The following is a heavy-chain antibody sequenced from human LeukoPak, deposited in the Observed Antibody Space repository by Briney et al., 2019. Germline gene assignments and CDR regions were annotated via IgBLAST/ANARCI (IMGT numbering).Heavy chain of an antibody. CDR3: ARDPIAVAGGGYFDY. V-gene: IGHV1-69*04. J-gene: IGHJ4*02. Sequence: ASVKVSCKASGGTFSSYAISWVRQAPGQGLEWMGRIIPILGIANYAQKFQGRVTITADKSTSTAYMELSSLRSEDTAVYYCARDPIAVAGGGYFDYWGQGTLVTVSS. CDR2: IIPILGIA. D-gene: IGHD6-19*01. CDR1: GGTFSSYA.